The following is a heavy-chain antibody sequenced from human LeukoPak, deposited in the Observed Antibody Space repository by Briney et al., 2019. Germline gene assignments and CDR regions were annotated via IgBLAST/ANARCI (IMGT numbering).Heavy chain of an antibody. V-gene: IGHV4-39*01. CDR2: IYYSGST. J-gene: IGHJ3*02. D-gene: IGHD3-3*01. Sequence: PSETPSLTCTVSGGSISSSSYYWGWIRQPPGKGLEWIGSIYYSGSTYYNPSLKSRVTISVDTSKNQFSLKLSSVTAADTAVYYCARHVYDFWSGSPYAFDIWGQGTMVTVSS. CDR3: ARHVYDFWSGSPYAFDI. CDR1: GGSISSSSYY.